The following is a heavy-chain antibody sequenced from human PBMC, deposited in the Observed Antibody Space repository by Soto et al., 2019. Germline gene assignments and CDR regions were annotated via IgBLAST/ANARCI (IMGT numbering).Heavy chain of an antibody. CDR1: VVSSISSIYY. CDR2: IYYSLST. D-gene: IGHD3-3*01. CDR3: ERHGVLVTIFGVVISQHKWLEP. J-gene: IGHJ5*02. V-gene: IGHV4-39*01. Sequence: PSGTLSLTCTVSVVSSISSIYYLCFIRQPPWNWLDWIGSIYYSLSTYYNPSLKSRVTISVDTSKNQFSLKLSSVTYADTAVYYCERHGVLVTIFGVVISQHKWLEPWGQGHLVTVSS.